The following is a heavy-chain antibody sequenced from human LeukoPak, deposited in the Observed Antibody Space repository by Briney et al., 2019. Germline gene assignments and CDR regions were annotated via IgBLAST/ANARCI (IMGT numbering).Heavy chain of an antibody. V-gene: IGHV3-23*01. D-gene: IGHD3-3*01. J-gene: IGHJ5*02. CDR1: GFTFSSYG. CDR3: AKDNAIFGVTKWFDP. Sequence: PGRSLRLSCAASGFTFSSYGMHWVRQAPGKGLEWVSAISGSGGSTYYADSVKGRFTISRDNSKNTLYLQMNSLRAEDTAVYYCAKDNAIFGVTKWFDPWDQGTLVTVSS. CDR2: ISGSGGST.